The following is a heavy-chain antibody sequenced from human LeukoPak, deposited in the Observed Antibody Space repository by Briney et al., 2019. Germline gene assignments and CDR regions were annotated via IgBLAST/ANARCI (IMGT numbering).Heavy chain of an antibody. Sequence: GGSLRLSCAASGFPFTSHWLSWFRQAPGKGLEWVSGISGRGDSTYYADSVKGRFTVSRDNSKNTLYLQMNSLRAEDTAVYYCAKGRGIVVVPAAIQAWGQGTLVTVSS. D-gene: IGHD2-2*01. CDR2: ISGRGDST. CDR1: GFPFTSHW. V-gene: IGHV3-23*01. CDR3: AKGRGIVVVPAAIQA. J-gene: IGHJ4*02.